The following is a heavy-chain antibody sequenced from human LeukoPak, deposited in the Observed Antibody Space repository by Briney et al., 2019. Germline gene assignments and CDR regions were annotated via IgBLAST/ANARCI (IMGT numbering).Heavy chain of an antibody. CDR1: GYSISSGYY. D-gene: IGHD5-24*01. CDR2: IYHSGST. V-gene: IGHV4-38-2*02. CDR3: ARQGARDGYVEGFFDY. J-gene: IGHJ4*02. Sequence: PSETLSLTCTVSGYSISSGYYWGWIRQPPGKGLEWIGSIYHSGSTYYNPSLKSRVTISVDTSKNQFSLKLSSVTAADTAVYYCARQGARDGYVEGFFDYWGQGTLVIVSS.